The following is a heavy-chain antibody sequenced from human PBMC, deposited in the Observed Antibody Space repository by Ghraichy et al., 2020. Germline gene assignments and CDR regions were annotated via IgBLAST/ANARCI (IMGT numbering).Heavy chain of an antibody. J-gene: IGHJ6*02. D-gene: IGHD1-1*01. CDR1: GFTFTTYA. V-gene: IGHV3-23*01. Sequence: GESLNISCAASGFTFTTYAMSWVRQAPGKGLEWVSAISNSGYSTYYTDSVKGRFTISRDNSKNTLYLQMSSLRVEDTAIYYCSRGTGWDDIYYFYYYAMDVWGQGTTVTVSS. CDR3: SRGTGWDDIYYFYYYAMDV. CDR2: ISNSGYST.